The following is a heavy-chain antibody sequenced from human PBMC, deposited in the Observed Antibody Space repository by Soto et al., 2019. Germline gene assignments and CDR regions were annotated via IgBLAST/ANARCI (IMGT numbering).Heavy chain of an antibody. CDR1: GGSISSYY. Sequence: QVQLQESGPGLVKPSETLSLTCTVSGGSISSYYWSWIRQPPGKGLEWIGYIYYSGSTNYNPSLKRRVTISVDTSKNQFSLKLSSVTAADTAVYYCARGYSSSWYTYYYYGMDVWGQGTTVTVSS. CDR2: IYYSGST. V-gene: IGHV4-59*01. J-gene: IGHJ6*02. D-gene: IGHD6-13*01. CDR3: ARGYSSSWYTYYYYGMDV.